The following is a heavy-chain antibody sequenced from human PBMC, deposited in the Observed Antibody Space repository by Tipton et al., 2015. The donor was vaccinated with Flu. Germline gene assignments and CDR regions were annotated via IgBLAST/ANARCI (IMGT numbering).Heavy chain of an antibody. CDR3: AREEKPYGMDD. V-gene: IGHV4-59*01. J-gene: IGHJ6*02. CDR2: IYYSGST. Sequence: TLSLTCTVSGGSISSYYWSWIRQPPGKGLEWIGYIYYSGSTNYNPSLKSRVTISVDTSKNQFSLKLSPVTAADTAVYYCAREEKPYGMDDWCQGTTVTVSS. CDR1: GGSISSYY.